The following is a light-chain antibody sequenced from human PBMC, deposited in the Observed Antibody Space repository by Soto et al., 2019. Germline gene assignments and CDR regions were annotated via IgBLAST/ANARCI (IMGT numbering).Light chain of an antibody. CDR2: DAS. CDR3: QQVNVYPST. J-gene: IGKJ4*01. Sequence: EIVLTQSPATLSLSPGERATLSCRASQSVSIYLAWYQQKPGQALRLLIFDASNRATGIPARFSGSGSGTDFTLTISSLEPEDFATYYCQQVNVYPSTFGGGTKVEIK. V-gene: IGKV3-11*01. CDR1: QSVSIY.